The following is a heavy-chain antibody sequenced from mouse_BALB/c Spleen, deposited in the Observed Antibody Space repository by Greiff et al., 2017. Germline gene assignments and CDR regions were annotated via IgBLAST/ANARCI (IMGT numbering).Heavy chain of an antibody. J-gene: IGHJ3*01. CDR3: ARGIYYDYDGAWFAY. D-gene: IGHD2-4*01. CDR2: ISSGSSTI. Sequence: EVQVVESGGGLVQPGGSRKLSCAASGFTFSSFGMHWVRQAPEKGLEWVAYISSGSSTIYYADTVKGRFTISRDNPKNTLFLQMTSLRSEDTAMYYCARGIYYDYDGAWFAYWGQGTLVTVSA. CDR1: GFTFSSFG. V-gene: IGHV5-17*02.